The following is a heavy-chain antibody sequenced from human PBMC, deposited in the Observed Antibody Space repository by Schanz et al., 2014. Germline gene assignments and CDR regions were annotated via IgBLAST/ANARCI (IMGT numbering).Heavy chain of an antibody. D-gene: IGHD6-13*01. CDR1: GFTFGDYA. J-gene: IGHJ4*02. CDR3: ARGVIAAAGGAFDY. Sequence: EVQLLESGGGLVQPGGSLRLSCAASGFTFGDYAMTWVRQAPGKGLEWVSAINTGVNTYYADSVRGRFTMSRDNSKNTLYQQMNSLRAGDAAVDYCARGVIAAAGGAFDYWGQGTLVTVSS. CDR2: INTGVNT. V-gene: IGHV3-23*01.